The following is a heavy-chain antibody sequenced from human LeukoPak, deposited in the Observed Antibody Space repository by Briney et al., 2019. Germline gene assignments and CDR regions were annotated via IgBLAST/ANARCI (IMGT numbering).Heavy chain of an antibody. D-gene: IGHD3-10*01. CDR3: ARQPYKIGWYFDY. CDR1: GGSISSSSYY. V-gene: IGHV4-39*07. Sequence: SETLSLTCTVSGGSISSSSYYWGWIRQPPGKGLEWIGSIYYSGSTYYNPSLKSRVTISVDTSKNQFSLKLSSVTAADTAVYYCARQPYKIGWYFDYWGQGTLVTVSS. J-gene: IGHJ4*02. CDR2: IYYSGST.